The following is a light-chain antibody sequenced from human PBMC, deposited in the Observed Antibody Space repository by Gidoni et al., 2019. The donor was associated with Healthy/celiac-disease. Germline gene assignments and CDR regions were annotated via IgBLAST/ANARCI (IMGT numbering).Light chain of an antibody. Sequence: YELTQPPSVSVSPGQTARITCSGDALPKQYAYWYQQKPGQAPVLVIYKDSERPSGIPERFSGSSSGTTVTLTISGVQAEDEADYYCQSADSSGTYVVFGGGTKLTVL. V-gene: IGLV3-25*03. CDR1: ALPKQY. J-gene: IGLJ2*01. CDR3: QSADSSGTYVV. CDR2: KDS.